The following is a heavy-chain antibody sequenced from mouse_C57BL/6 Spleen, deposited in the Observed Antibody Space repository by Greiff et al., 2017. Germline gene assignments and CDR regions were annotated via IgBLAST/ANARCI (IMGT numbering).Heavy chain of an antibody. Sequence: QVQLKQPGAELVRPGSSVKLSCKASGYTFTSYWMHWVKQRPIQGLEWIGNIDPSDSETHYNQKFKDKATLTVDKSSSTAYMQLSSLTSEDSAVYYCARGRDRGFSFAYWGQGTLVTVSA. CDR2: IDPSDSET. D-gene: IGHD3-3*01. CDR3: ARGRDRGFSFAY. CDR1: GYTFTSYW. V-gene: IGHV1-52*01. J-gene: IGHJ3*01.